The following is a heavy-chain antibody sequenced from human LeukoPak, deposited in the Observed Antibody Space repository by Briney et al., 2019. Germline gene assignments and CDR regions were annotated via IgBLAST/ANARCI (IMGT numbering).Heavy chain of an antibody. D-gene: IGHD3-10*01. Sequence: ASVKVSCKASGYTFTSYDINWVRQATGQGLEWMGWMNPNSGNTGYAQKFQGRVTITRNTSISTAHMELSSLRSEDTAVYYCARGITMVRGVIMDYYYYYMDVWGKGTTVTVSS. CDR3: ARGITMVRGVIMDYYYYYMDV. CDR2: MNPNSGNT. J-gene: IGHJ6*03. V-gene: IGHV1-8*03. CDR1: GYTFTSYD.